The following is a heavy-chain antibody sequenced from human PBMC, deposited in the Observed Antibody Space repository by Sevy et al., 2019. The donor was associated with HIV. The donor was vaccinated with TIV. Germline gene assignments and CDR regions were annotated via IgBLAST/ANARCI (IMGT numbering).Heavy chain of an antibody. CDR1: GGSITSLY. Sequence: SETLSLTCTVSGGSITSLYWNWIRQPPGKGREWSANIYYNGHINYNPSLKSRVTLSLDTSKNRFSLRLSSVTAADTARYYCAGENAWGRGYSWGQGTLVTVSS. CDR2: IYYNGHI. J-gene: IGHJ4*02. D-gene: IGHD1-26*01. V-gene: IGHV4-59*08. CDR3: AGENAWGRGYS.